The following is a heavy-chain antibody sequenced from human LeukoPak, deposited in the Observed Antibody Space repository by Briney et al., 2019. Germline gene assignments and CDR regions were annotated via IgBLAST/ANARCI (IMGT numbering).Heavy chain of an antibody. CDR1: GGSVGGYY. Sequence: PSETLSLTCTVSGGSVGGYYWTWIRQPPGGGLQWIGFIFSTGGTNYNPSLKSRVTISVDTSKNQFSLKLSSVTAADTAVYYCAAGDSSGYYYLDYWGQGTLVTVSS. CDR2: IFSTGGT. CDR3: AAGDSSGYYYLDY. V-gene: IGHV4-4*09. D-gene: IGHD3-22*01. J-gene: IGHJ4*02.